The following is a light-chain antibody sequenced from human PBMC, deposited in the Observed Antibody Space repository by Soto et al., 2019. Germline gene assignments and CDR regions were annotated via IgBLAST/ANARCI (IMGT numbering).Light chain of an antibody. V-gene: IGLV3-21*02. J-gene: IGLJ1*01. Sequence: SYQLTQPASVSVAPGETARITCGRNNIGSDTVHWYQQKPGQAPVVVVYDDSERPSGTPERISGSNSGDTATLTIRRVEAGDEADYYCLVWDSIGDNYVFGSGTKVTVL. CDR2: DDS. CDR3: LVWDSIGDNYV. CDR1: NIGSDT.